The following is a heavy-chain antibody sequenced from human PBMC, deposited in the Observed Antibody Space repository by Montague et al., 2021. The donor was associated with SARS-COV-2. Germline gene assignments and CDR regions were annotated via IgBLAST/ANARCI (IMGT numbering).Heavy chain of an antibody. CDR3: ARAQNICFIANCVNYFDL. CDR1: GGSTSNYY. Sequence: SDTLSLTCSVSGGSTSNYYWTWIRQSPGKGLQWIGYIFYTGSKKFNPSLKTRVSMSLDASKNHFSLRLSAVTAADTARYYCARAQNICFIANCVNYFDLWGLGALVTVSS. V-gene: IGHV4-59*07. J-gene: IGHJ4*02. D-gene: IGHD2-15*01. CDR2: IFYTGSK.